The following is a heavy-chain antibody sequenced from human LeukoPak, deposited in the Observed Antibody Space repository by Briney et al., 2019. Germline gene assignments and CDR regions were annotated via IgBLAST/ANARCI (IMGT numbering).Heavy chain of an antibody. Sequence: KTGGSLRLSCAASGFTFSNAWMSWVRQAPGKGLEWVGRIKNKAEGETTDYAAPVDGRFTISRDDLDNILYLQMNSLKTEDTAVYYCTTDWGLPHCYGDCYLPWGQGTLVTVSS. CDR1: GFTFSNAW. CDR2: IKNKAEGETT. CDR3: TTDWGLPHCYGDCYLP. D-gene: IGHD2-21*02. J-gene: IGHJ5*02. V-gene: IGHV3-15*01.